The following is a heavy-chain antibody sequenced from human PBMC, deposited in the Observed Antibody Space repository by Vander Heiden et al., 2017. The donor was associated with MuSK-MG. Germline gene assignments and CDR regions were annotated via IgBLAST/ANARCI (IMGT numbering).Heavy chain of an antibody. CDR3: ARDYGTPVGFGGTRKNWFDP. D-gene: IGHD3-10*01. CDR1: GYTFTSYA. V-gene: IGHV7-4-1*02. CDR2: INTNTGNP. Sequence: QVQLVQSGSELKKPGASVKVSCKASGYTFTSYAMNWVRQAPGKGVEWMGWINTNTGNPTYAQGLTGRFVVPLDTSVSTAYLQISSLKAEDTAVYYCARDYGTPVGFGGTRKNWFDPWGQGTLVTVSS. J-gene: IGHJ5*02.